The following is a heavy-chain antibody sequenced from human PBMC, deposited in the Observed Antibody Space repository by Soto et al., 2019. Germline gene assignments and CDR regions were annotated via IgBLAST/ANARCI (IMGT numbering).Heavy chain of an antibody. CDR1: GGSISSNY. J-gene: IGHJ4*02. D-gene: IGHD6-13*01. Sequence: SETLSLTCTVSGGSISSNYWTWIRQPPGKGLEWIGYVYNSGSTNYNPSLKSRVTISEDTSKSQFSLKVNSMTAADTAVYNCARYRREAVAGYTLDNWGQGILVTVSS. V-gene: IGHV4-59*01. CDR3: ARYRREAVAGYTLDN. CDR2: VYNSGST.